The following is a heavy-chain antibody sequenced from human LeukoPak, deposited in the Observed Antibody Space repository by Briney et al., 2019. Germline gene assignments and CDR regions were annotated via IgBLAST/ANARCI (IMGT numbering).Heavy chain of an antibody. Sequence: PGGSLRLSCAASGFTFSSYGMHWVRQAPGKGLEWVAGISYDGSNKYYADSVKGRFTISRDNSKNTLYLQMNSLRAEDTAVYYCARETPIPAYYYDSSGYYYVAGLAAGNHYWGQGTLVTVSS. CDR3: ARETPIPAYYYDSSGYYYVAGLAAGNHY. CDR1: GFTFSSYG. CDR2: ISYDGSNK. J-gene: IGHJ4*02. V-gene: IGHV3-30*03. D-gene: IGHD3-22*01.